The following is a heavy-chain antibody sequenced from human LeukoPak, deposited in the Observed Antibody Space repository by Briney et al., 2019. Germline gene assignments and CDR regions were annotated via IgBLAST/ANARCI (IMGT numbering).Heavy chain of an antibody. Sequence: GGSLRLSCAASGFTFSSYGMHWVRQAPGKGLEWVAVIWYDGSNKYYADSVKGRFTISRDNSKNTLYLQMNSLRAEDTAVYYCAKDHRAYYYDSSGFFDYWGQGTLVTVSS. CDR1: GFTFSSYG. CDR3: AKDHRAYYYDSSGFFDY. D-gene: IGHD3-22*01. V-gene: IGHV3-33*06. CDR2: IWYDGSNK. J-gene: IGHJ4*02.